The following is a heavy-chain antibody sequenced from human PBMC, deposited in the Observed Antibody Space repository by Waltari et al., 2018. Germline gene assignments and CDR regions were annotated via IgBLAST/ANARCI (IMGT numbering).Heavy chain of an antibody. CDR3: ARRGRAYYYDSSGFY. V-gene: IGHV4-39*01. CDR2: IYYSGST. Sequence: QLQLHESGPGLVKPSETLSLTCTVSGFSLSSIIYYRDRPRQPPGKGLEWIGSIYYSGSTYYNPSLKSRVTISVDTSKNQFSLKLSSVTAADTAVYYCARRGRAYYYDSSGFYWGQGTLVTVSS. CDR1: GFSLSSIIYY. D-gene: IGHD3-22*01. J-gene: IGHJ4*02.